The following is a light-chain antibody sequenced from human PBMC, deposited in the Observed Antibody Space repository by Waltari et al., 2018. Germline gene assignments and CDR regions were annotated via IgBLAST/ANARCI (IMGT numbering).Light chain of an antibody. CDR1: SSNFGNYNL. V-gene: IGLV2-23*02. Sequence: QSALTQPASVSGSPGQSLTIPCTGTSSNFGNYNLVSWYQHHPGKAPKLMIYGVSKRPSGVSNRVSGSKSGNTASLTISGLQAEDEADYYCCSYAGGTISFGGGTKLTVL. CDR3: CSYAGGTIS. J-gene: IGLJ2*01. CDR2: GVS.